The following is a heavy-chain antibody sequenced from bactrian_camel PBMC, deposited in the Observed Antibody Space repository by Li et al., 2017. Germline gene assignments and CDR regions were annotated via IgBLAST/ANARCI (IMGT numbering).Heavy chain of an antibody. CDR1: GDSDSRYC. CDR2: ITRYGTP. J-gene: IGHJ4*01. V-gene: IGHV3S53*01. CDR3: AAGMCRQGRELALNSYNY. D-gene: IGHD7*01. Sequence: HVQLVESGGGSVQAGGSLRLSCAASGDSDSRYCMRWFRQAPGKEREGVATITRYGTPGYADSVKGRFTISKDKNTLYLQMNSLKSEDTAMYYCAAGMCRQGRELALNSYNYWGQ.